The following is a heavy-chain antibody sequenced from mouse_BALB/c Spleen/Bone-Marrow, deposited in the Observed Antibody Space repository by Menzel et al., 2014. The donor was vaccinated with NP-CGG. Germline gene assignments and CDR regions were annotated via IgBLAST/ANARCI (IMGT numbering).Heavy chain of an antibody. CDR2: IRNKAYSYTT. Sequence: EVQLQESGGGLVQPGGSLRLSCATSGFTFTDYYMNWVRQPPGKALEWLGFIRNKAYSYTTEYSASVKGRFTISRDNSQSILYLQMNTLGAEDSATYNCARDMGGLLFDYWGQGTTLTVSS. CDR3: ARDMGGLLFDY. V-gene: IGHV7-3*02. D-gene: IGHD2-3*01. CDR1: GFTFTDYY. J-gene: IGHJ2*01.